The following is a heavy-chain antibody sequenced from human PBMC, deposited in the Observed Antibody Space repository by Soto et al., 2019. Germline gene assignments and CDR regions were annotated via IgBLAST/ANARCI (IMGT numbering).Heavy chain of an antibody. CDR2: ISYDGSNK. V-gene: IGHV3-30*18. CDR3: AKDSAYYYDSSGPHDY. Sequence: GGSLRLSCAASGFTFSSYGMHWVRQAPGKGLERVAVISYDGSNKYYADSVKGRFTISRDNSKNTLYLQMNSLRAEDTAVYYCAKDSAYYYDSSGPHDYWGQGTLVTVSS. CDR1: GFTFSSYG. D-gene: IGHD3-22*01. J-gene: IGHJ4*02.